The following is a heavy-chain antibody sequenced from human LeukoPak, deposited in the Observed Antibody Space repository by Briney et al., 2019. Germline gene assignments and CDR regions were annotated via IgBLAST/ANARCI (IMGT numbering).Heavy chain of an antibody. V-gene: IGHV3-20*04. J-gene: IGHJ4*02. CDR1: GFTFDDYG. CDR3: ARKWGCSGGSCSYYFDS. Sequence: GGSLRLSCAASGFTFDDYGMSWVRQAPGKGLEWVSGITWNGGSTGYADSVKGRFTISRDNAKNSLSLQMNSLRVEDTAVYYCARKWGCSGGSCSYYFDSWGQGALVTVSS. D-gene: IGHD2-15*01. CDR2: ITWNGGST.